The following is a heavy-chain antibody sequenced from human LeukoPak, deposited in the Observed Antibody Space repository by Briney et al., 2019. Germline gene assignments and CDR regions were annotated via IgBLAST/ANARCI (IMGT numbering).Heavy chain of an antibody. V-gene: IGHV1-69*01. CDR3: ARDRSIAAAAITNWFDP. CDR2: IIPIFGTA. J-gene: IGHJ5*02. Sequence: ASVKVSCKASGGTFSSYAISWVRQAPGQGLEWMGGIIPIFGTANYAQKFQGRVTITADESTSTAYMELSSLRSEDKAVYYCARDRSIAAAAITNWFDPWGQGTLVTVSS. CDR1: GGTFSSYA. D-gene: IGHD6-13*01.